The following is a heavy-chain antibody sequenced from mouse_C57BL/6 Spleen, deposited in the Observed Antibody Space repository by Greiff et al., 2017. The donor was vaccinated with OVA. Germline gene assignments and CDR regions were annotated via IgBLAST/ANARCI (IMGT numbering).Heavy chain of an antibody. V-gene: IGHV5-9-1*02. Sequence: DVMLVESGEGLVKPGGSLKLSCAASGFTFSSYAMSWVRQTPEKRLEWVAYISSGGDYIYYADTVKGRFTISRDNARNTLYLQMSSLKSEDTAMYYCTRERAVVATGYFDYWGQGTTLTVSS. CDR2: ISSGGDYI. CDR3: TRERAVVATGYFDY. CDR1: GFTFSSYA. J-gene: IGHJ2*01. D-gene: IGHD1-1*01.